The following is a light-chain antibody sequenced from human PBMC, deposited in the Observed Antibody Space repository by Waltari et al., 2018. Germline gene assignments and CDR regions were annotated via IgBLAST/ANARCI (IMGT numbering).Light chain of an antibody. V-gene: IGLV2-8*01. CDR2: EVT. Sequence: QSALTQPPSASGSPGQPVTISCTGSGSDVGAYNYVSWYQHHPGKAPKLMIYEVTKRPSGFPVRFSGSKSDNSASLTVSGLQPDDEAYYYCTSFAGGNTVIFGGGTKLTVL. CDR1: GSDVGAYNY. J-gene: IGLJ2*01. CDR3: TSFAGGNTVI.